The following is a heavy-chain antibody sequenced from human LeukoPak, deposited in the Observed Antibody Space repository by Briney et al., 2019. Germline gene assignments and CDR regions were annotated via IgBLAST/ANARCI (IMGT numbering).Heavy chain of an antibody. D-gene: IGHD6-25*01. Sequence: GGSLRLSCAASDFSFITYAMSWVRQAPGKGLEWVSSISSSSSYIYYADSVKGRFTISRDNAKNSLYLQMNSLRAEDTAVYYCARDTYSSGDPDYWGQGTLVTVSS. CDR2: ISSSSSYI. CDR3: ARDTYSSGDPDY. J-gene: IGHJ4*02. V-gene: IGHV3-21*01. CDR1: DFSFITYA.